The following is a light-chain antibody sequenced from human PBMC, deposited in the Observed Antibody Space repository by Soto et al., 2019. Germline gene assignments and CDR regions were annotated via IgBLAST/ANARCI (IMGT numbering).Light chain of an antibody. CDR1: QPISRY. J-gene: IGKJ4*01. V-gene: IGKV1-9*01. Sequence: QLTQSPAALSATRGDRITITCRATQPISRYLAWYQQKPGAAPKLLSYAATSLQRGVPSRFSGGASGTDFTLTISSLQPEDFATYNCQQLNSYPLPFGGGTK. CDR2: AAT. CDR3: QQLNSYPLP.